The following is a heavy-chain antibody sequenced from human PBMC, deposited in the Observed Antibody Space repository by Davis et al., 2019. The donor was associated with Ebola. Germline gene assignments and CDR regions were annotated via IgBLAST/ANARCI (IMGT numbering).Heavy chain of an antibody. D-gene: IGHD3-10*01. Sequence: PGGSLRLSCAGSGVPFSRYAMSWARQAPGKGLEWVSGLSGSAITIYYADSVKGRFTISRDNSKNTLYLQMNSLTAEDTAVYYCAKGGVVMGTHLGTTFDLWGQGTMVTVSS. J-gene: IGHJ3*01. V-gene: IGHV3-23*01. CDR3: AKGGVVMGTHLGTTFDL. CDR2: LSGSAITI. CDR1: GVPFSRYA.